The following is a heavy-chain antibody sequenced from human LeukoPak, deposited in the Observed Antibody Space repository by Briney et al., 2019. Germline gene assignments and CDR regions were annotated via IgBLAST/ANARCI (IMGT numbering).Heavy chain of an antibody. CDR1: GGSITSHY. CDR3: ATLKRGSIYEYFDF. D-gene: IGHD5-18*01. Sequence: PPETLSLTCTVSGGSITSHYWSWIRHTPGKGLEWIAYVLDSVTTKDNPSLQSRLTLSADTSKIPFSPRLSSVAAADTAVYYCATLKRGSIYEYFDFWGQGIKVTVSS. J-gene: IGHJ4*02. CDR2: VLDSVTT. V-gene: IGHV4-59*11.